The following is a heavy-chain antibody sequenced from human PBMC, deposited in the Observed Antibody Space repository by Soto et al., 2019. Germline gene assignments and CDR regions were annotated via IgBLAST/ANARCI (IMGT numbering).Heavy chain of an antibody. CDR1: GFTFSSYA. Sequence: QVQLVESGGGVVQPGRSLRLSCAASGFTFSSYAMHWVRQAPGKGLEWVAVISDDGSNKYYADSVKGRFTISRDNSKSTQYLQTNSLRAEDTAVDYCARDGSSWYAPYYCYGRDVWGQGTTVTVSS. CDR2: ISDDGSNK. D-gene: IGHD6-13*01. CDR3: ARDGSSWYAPYYCYGRDV. J-gene: IGHJ6*02. V-gene: IGHV3-30-3*01.